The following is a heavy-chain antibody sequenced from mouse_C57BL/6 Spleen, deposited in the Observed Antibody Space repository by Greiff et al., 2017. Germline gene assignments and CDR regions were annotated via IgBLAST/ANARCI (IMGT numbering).Heavy chain of an antibody. Sequence: QVQLQQPGAELVKPGASVKLSCKASGYTFTSYWLQWVKPRPGQGLEWIGEIDPSDSYTNYNQKFKGKATLTVDTSTSTAYMQLRSLTSGDSAVYYCARMDDWRLFDYWGQGTTLTVSS. J-gene: IGHJ2*01. V-gene: IGHV1-50*01. CDR1: GYTFTSYW. CDR3: ARMDDWRLFDY. CDR2: IDPSDSYT. D-gene: IGHD2-12*01.